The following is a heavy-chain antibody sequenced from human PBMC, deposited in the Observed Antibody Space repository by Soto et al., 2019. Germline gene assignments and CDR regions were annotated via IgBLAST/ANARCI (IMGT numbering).Heavy chain of an antibody. CDR1: GGSFSGYY. J-gene: IGHJ4*02. Sequence: QVQLQQWGAGLLKPSETLSLTCAVYGGSFSGYYWSWIRQPPGKGLEWIGEINHSGSTNYNPSLKSRVTISVDTSKNQFSLKLSSVTAADTAVYYCARGGRGERITMARGKNFDYWGQGTLVTVSS. D-gene: IGHD3-10*01. V-gene: IGHV4-34*01. CDR2: INHSGST. CDR3: ARGGRGERITMARGKNFDY.